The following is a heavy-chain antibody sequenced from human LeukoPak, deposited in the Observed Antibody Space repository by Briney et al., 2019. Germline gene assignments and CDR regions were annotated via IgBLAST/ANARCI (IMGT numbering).Heavy chain of an antibody. J-gene: IGHJ2*01. CDR3: VRDRTGDLYFDL. V-gene: IGHV6-1*01. D-gene: IGHD7-27*01. CDR2: TYYRSKWST. Sequence: SQTLSLTCAISGDSVSSNSAAWNWIRQSPSRGLEWLGRTYYRSKWSTDYAVSVKSRITINSDTSKNQFSLQLNSVTPEDTAMYYCVRDRTGDLYFDLWGRGTLVTVSS. CDR1: GDSVSSNSAA.